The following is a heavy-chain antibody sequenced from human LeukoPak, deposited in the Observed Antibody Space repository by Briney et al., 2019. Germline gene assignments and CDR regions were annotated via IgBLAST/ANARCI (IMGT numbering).Heavy chain of an antibody. J-gene: IGHJ5*02. CDR3: ARRLTQYDCFDP. CDR1: GDRVSSNSVT. CDR2: TYYGSTWYN. V-gene: IGHV6-1*01. D-gene: IGHD2-2*01. Sequence: SQTLSLTCAISGDRVSSNSVTWNWIRQSPSRGLEWLGRTYYGSTWYNDYAVSVRGRITVNPDTSKYQFSLHLNSVTPEDTAVYYCARRLTQYDCFDPWGQGILVTVSS.